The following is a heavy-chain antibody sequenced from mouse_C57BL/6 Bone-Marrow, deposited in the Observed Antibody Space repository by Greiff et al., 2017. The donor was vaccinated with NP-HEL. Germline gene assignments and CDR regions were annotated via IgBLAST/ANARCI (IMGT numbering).Heavy chain of an antibody. CDR3: ARHGYFDV. Sequence: EVQVVESGGDLVKPGGSLKLSCAASGFTFSSYGMSWVRQTPGKRLEWVATISSGGSYTYYPDSVKGRFTISRDNAKNTLYLQMSSLKSEDTAMYYCARHGYFDVWGTGTTVTVSS. V-gene: IGHV5-6*01. J-gene: IGHJ1*03. CDR1: GFTFSSYG. CDR2: ISSGGSYT.